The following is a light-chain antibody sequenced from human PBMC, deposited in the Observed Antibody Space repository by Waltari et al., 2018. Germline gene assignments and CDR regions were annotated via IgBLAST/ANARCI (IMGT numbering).Light chain of an antibody. Sequence: EIVLTQSPGTLSLSPGERATLSCRASQRVSSSYLAWYQQKPGQAPRLLIYGASSRATGISDRFSGSGSGTDFTLTISRLEPEDFAVYYCQQYGSPVTFGQGTKLEIK. J-gene: IGKJ2*01. CDR1: QRVSSSY. CDR2: GAS. CDR3: QQYGSPVT. V-gene: IGKV3-20*01.